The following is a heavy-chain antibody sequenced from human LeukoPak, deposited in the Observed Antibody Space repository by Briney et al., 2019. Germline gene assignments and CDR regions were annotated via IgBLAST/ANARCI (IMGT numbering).Heavy chain of an antibody. CDR2: IYYSGSI. D-gene: IGHD5-24*01. V-gene: IGHV4-28*06. J-gene: IGHJ4*02. CDR3: ARSRPERYAGAFDY. Sequence: SETLSLTCAVSGYSLSSSNWWGWIRQPPGKGLEWIGYIYYSGSINYNPSLKSRVTMSVDTSKNQFSLKLSSVTALDTAVYYCARSRPERYAGAFDYWGQGTLVTVSS. CDR1: GYSLSSSNW.